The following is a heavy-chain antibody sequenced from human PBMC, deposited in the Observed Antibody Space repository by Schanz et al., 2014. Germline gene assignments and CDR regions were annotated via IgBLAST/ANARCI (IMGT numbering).Heavy chain of an antibody. Sequence: EVQLVESGGGLVQPGGSLRLSCTASGFPFSDYFMAWIRQPPGRGLEWVSYISSSSSTRYYADSVKGRFTISRDNSKNTVYLQMNSLRPGDTAVYYCARESSNDIVLVPGAVFDHWGQGILVTVSS. J-gene: IGHJ4*02. CDR3: ARESSNDIVLVPGAVFDH. CDR1: GFPFSDYF. D-gene: IGHD2-2*01. CDR2: ISSSSSTR. V-gene: IGHV3-48*01.